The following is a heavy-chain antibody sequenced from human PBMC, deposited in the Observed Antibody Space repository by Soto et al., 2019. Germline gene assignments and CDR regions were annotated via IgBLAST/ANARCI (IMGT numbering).Heavy chain of an antibody. V-gene: IGHV3-23*01. D-gene: IGHD2-15*01. J-gene: IGHJ4*02. CDR3: PKGPGPYCSGGSCYSCDY. CDR2: ISGSGGST. Sequence: PVGSLRLSCAASGFTFSSYAMSWVRQAPGKGLEWVSAISGSGGSTYYADSVKGRFTISRDNSKNTLYLQMNSLRAEDTAVYYCPKGPGPYCSGGSCYSCDYWGQGTLVTVSS. CDR1: GFTFSSYA.